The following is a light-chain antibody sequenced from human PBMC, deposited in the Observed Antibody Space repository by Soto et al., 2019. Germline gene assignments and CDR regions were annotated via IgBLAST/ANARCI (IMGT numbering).Light chain of an antibody. CDR2: EVS. J-gene: IGLJ2*01. V-gene: IGLV2-8*01. CDR1: SSDVGGYKY. Sequence: QSALTQPPSASGSPGQSVTIPCTGTSSDVGGYKYVSWYQQHPGKVPKLMIYEVSKRPSGVPDRFSGSKSGNTASLTVSGLQAEDEADYYCSSYTGSNDVVFGGGTKLTVL. CDR3: SSYTGSNDVV.